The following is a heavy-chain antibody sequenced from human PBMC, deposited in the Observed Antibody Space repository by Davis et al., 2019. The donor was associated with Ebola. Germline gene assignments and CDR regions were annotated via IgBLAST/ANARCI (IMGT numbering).Heavy chain of an antibody. Sequence: SETLSLTCAVSGGSISSSNWWSWVRQPPGKGLEWIGEIYHSGSTNYNPSLKSRVTISVDKSKNQFSLKLSSVTAADTAVYYCARGEGDYVYYYGMDVWGQGTTVTVSS. D-gene: IGHD4-17*01. J-gene: IGHJ6*02. CDR3: ARGEGDYVYYYGMDV. CDR1: GGSISSSNW. CDR2: IYHSGST. V-gene: IGHV4-4*02.